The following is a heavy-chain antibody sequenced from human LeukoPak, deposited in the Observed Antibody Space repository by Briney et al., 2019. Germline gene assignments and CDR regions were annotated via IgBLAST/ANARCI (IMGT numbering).Heavy chain of an antibody. J-gene: IGHJ6*03. V-gene: IGHV4-34*01. CDR1: GGSFSGYY. D-gene: IGHD4-17*01. CDR2: INHSGST. Sequence: SETLSLTCAVYGGSFSGYYWSWIRQPPGKGLEWIGEINHSGSTNYNPSLKSRVTISVDTSKNQFSLKLSSVTAADTAVYYCARLIPSLRYAQTYYYYYMDVWGKGTTVTVSS. CDR3: ARLIPSLRYAQTYYYYYMDV.